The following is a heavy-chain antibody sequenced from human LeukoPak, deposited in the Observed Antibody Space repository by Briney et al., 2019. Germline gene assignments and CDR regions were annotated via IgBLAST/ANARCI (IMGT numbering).Heavy chain of an antibody. CDR1: GFTVSSYW. CDR2: INSDGSST. V-gene: IGHV3-74*01. CDR3: ARSRYYYDSSGYYYVLYFDY. D-gene: IGHD3-22*01. Sequence: GGSLRLSCAASGFTVSSYWMHWVRQAPGKGLVWVSRINSDGSSTSYADSVKGRFTISRDHAKNTLYLQMNSLRAEDTAVYYCARSRYYYDSSGYYYVLYFDYWGQGTLVTVSS. J-gene: IGHJ4*02.